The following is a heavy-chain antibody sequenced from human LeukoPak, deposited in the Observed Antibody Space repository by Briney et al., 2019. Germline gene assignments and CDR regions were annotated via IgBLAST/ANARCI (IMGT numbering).Heavy chain of an antibody. CDR2: INHSGST. CDR3: ARGSSPYSSGFYYYYGMDV. V-gene: IGHV4-39*07. CDR1: GGSISSSSYY. Sequence: SETLSLTCTVSGGSISSSSYYWGWIRQPPGKGLEWIGEINHSGSTNYNPSLKSRVTISVDTSKNQFSLKLSSVTAADTAVYYCARGSSPYSSGFYYYYGMDVWGQGTTVTVSS. J-gene: IGHJ6*02. D-gene: IGHD6-19*01.